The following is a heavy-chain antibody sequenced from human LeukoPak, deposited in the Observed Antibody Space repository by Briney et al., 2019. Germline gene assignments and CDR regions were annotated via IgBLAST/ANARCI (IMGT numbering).Heavy chain of an antibody. V-gene: IGHV4-4*07. CDR3: AREVSASGSPERDFDY. J-gene: IGHJ4*02. D-gene: IGHD1-26*01. CDR2: IYISGTT. CDR1: GGSISGYY. Sequence: PSETLSLNCTVSGGSISGYYWTWIRQTAGKGLEWIGRIYISGTTNYNPSLKSRVTMSVDTSNNQFSLKLTSVTAADTAVYFCAREVSASGSPERDFDYWGQGTLVTVSS.